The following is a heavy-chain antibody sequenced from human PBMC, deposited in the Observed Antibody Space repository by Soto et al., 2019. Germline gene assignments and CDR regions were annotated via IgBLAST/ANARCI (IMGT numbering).Heavy chain of an antibody. CDR3: ARIITGTNYYYYGMDV. CDR1: GDSVSSNSAA. J-gene: IGHJ6*02. D-gene: IGHD1-7*01. V-gene: IGHV6-1*01. CDR2: TYYRSKWYN. Sequence: SQTLSLTCAISGDSVSSNSAAWNWIRQSPSRGLEWLGRTYYRSKWYNDYAVSVKSRITINPDTSKNQFSLQLNSVTPEDTAVYCCARIITGTNYYYYGMDVWGQGTTVTVSS.